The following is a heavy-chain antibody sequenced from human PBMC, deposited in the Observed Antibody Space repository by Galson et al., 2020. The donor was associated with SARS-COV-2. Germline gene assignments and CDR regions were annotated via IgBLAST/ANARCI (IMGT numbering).Heavy chain of an antibody. D-gene: IGHD5-12*01. Sequence: KMSGPTLVKPTETLTLTCTVSGFSLSNARMGVSWIRQPPGKALEWLAHIFSNDEKSYSTSLKSRLTISKDTSKSQVVLTMTNMDPVDTATYYCARIRGYGGYGDYYYYYGMDVWGQGTTVTVSS. CDR3: ARIRGYGGYGDYYYYYGMDV. CDR2: IFSNDEK. V-gene: IGHV2-26*01. J-gene: IGHJ6*02. CDR1: GFSLSNARMG.